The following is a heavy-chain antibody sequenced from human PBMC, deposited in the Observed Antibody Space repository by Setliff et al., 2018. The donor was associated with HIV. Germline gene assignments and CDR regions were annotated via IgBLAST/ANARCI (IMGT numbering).Heavy chain of an antibody. J-gene: IGHJ6*02. CDR3: ARDYLYYNLYNGSPVYGMDV. CDR2: ISIGSGGAI. V-gene: IGHV3-48*03. D-gene: IGHD3-3*01. Sequence: PGGSLRLSCAASGFTFRNYKFNWVRQAPGRGLEWVSSISIGSGGAIDYAESVQGRFPIYRVNSKNSLYLQMNSLRVEDTAVYYCARDYLYYNLYNGSPVYGMDVWGQGTTVTVSS. CDR1: GFTFRNYK.